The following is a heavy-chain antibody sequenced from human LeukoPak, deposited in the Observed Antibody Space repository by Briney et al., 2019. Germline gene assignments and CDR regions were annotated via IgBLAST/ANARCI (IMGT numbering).Heavy chain of an antibody. CDR2: ISSDSNYI. Sequence: GGSLRLSCAASGFTFSTYSMNWVRQAPGKGLEWVSSISSDSNYIYYADSVKGRFTISRDNAKDSLYLHMNTLRAEDTAVYYCARDYKGLSEYWGQGTLVTVSS. V-gene: IGHV3-21*01. J-gene: IGHJ4*02. CDR1: GFTFSTYS. D-gene: IGHD1-1*01. CDR3: ARDYKGLSEY.